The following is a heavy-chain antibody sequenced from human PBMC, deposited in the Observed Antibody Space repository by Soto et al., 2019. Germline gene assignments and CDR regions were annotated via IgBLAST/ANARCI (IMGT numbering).Heavy chain of an antibody. CDR1: SFALSTYS. J-gene: IGHJ4*02. CDR2: ISASGATI. CDR3: ARDLTDYAGYYFDY. V-gene: IGHV3-48*02. Sequence: PGGSLRLSCAVSSFALSTYSINWVRQAPGKGLEWISYISASGATIYYADSVTGRFTISRDIANNSVYLQMSSLRDEDTAVYYCARDLTDYAGYYFDYWGQGTLVTVSS. D-gene: IGHD3-9*01.